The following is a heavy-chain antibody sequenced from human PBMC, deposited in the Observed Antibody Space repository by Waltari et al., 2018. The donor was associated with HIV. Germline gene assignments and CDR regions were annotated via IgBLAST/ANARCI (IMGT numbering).Heavy chain of an antibody. Sequence: EVQLLESGGGLVQPGGSLRLSCAASGFTFSNYWMSWVRLAPGKGLEWVANINQDGSEKYYVDSVKGRFTISRDNAKNSLYLQMNSVRAEDTAVYYCARDPCRYYFDYWGQGTLVTVSS. V-gene: IGHV3-7*01. J-gene: IGHJ4*02. CDR2: INQDGSEK. CDR3: ARDPCRYYFDY. CDR1: GFTFSNYW.